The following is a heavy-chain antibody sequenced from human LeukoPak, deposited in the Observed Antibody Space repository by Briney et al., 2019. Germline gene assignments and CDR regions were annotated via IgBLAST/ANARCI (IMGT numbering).Heavy chain of an antibody. CDR3: ARRGNYDILTGSQGNWFDP. CDR1: GFTFSSYW. J-gene: IGHJ5*02. CDR2: IKQDGSEK. Sequence: GGSLRLSCAASGFTFSSYWMSRVRQAPGKGLEWVANIKQDGSEKYYVDSVKGRFTISRDNAKNSLYLQMNSLRAEDTAVYYCARRGNYDILTGSQGNWFDPWGQGTLVTVSS. V-gene: IGHV3-7*01. D-gene: IGHD3-9*01.